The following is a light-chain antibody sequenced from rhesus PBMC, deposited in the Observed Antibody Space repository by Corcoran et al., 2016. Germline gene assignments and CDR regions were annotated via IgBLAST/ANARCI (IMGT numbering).Light chain of an antibody. Sequence: QVILTQSPATLSLSPGERATLSCRASQSVSSYLAWYQQKPGQAPRLLIYGASSRAPGIPDRFSGSGSGTDFTLTIRGLEPEDVGVYHCYQHSSGYSFGQGTKVEIK. CDR2: GAS. CDR3: YQHSSGYS. CDR1: QSVSSY. J-gene: IGKJ2*01. V-gene: IGKV3-10*01.